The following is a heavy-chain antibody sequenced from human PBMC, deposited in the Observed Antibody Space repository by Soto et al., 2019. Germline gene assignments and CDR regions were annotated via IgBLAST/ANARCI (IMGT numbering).Heavy chain of an antibody. V-gene: IGHV3-23*01. CDR1: GFTFSSYA. J-gene: IGHJ2*01. Sequence: EVQLLESGGGLVQPGGSLRLSCAASGFTFSSYAMHWVRQAPGKGLEWVSTIRGSGNTTYYADSLKGRFTISRDNSQNTLYLQMESLRAYDTAIYYCAKDRANWYFDLWGRGTLVTVSS. CDR2: IRGSGNTT. CDR3: AKDRANWYFDL.